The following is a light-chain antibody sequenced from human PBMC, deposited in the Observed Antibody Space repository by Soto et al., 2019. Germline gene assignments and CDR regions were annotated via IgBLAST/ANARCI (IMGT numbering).Light chain of an antibody. J-gene: IGKJ5*01. CDR2: GAS. V-gene: IGKV3-15*01. Sequence: DIVMTQSPATLSVYPGERATLSCRASQSVSSNLAWYQQKPGQAPRLLIYGASTRATGIPARFSGSGSGTEFTLTISSLQSEDFAVYYCQQYNNWPITFGQGTRLEIK. CDR3: QQYNNWPIT. CDR1: QSVSSN.